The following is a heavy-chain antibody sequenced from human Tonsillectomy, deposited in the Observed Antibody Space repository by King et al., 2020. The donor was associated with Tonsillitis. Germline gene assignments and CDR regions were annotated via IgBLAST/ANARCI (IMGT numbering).Heavy chain of an antibody. D-gene: IGHD2-2*01. CDR1: GGSISSNY. CDR3: ARLIGDFHQLLPTWFDP. V-gene: IGHV4-59*08. CDR2: IYYTGST. Sequence: QLQESGPGLVKPSETLSLTGTVSGGSISSNYWSWIRTPPGKGLAWIGYIYYTGSTNYNHSLKSRDTISVDTSKDQFSLKLSSVTDADTAVYYCARLIGDFHQLLPTWFDPGVQGTLVTVSS. J-gene: IGHJ5*02.